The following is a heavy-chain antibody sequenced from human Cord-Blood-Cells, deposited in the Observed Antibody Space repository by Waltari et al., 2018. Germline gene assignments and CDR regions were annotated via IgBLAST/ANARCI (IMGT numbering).Heavy chain of an antibody. CDR2: INAGNGNT. J-gene: IGHJ5*02. V-gene: IGHV1-3*01. D-gene: IGHD2-2*01. Sequence: QVQLVQSGAEVKKPGASVKVSCKASGYTFTSYAMHWVRQAPGQRLEWMGWINAGNGNTKYSQKFQGRVTITRDTSASPAYMELSSLRSEDTAVYYCARDCSSTSCYARWFDPWGQGTLVTVSS. CDR1: GYTFTSYA. CDR3: ARDCSSTSCYARWFDP.